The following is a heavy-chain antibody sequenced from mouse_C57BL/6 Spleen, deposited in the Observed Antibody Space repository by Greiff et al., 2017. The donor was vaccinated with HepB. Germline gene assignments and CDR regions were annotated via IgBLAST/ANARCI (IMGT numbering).Heavy chain of an antibody. CDR3: ARKDYGKVVAY. CDR1: GYTFTSYW. V-gene: IGHV1-69*01. CDR2: IDPSDSYT. D-gene: IGHD2-1*01. Sequence: QVQLQQSGAELVMPGASVKLSCKASGYTFTSYWMHWVKQRPGQGLEWIGEIDPSDSYTNYNQKFKGKSTLTVDKSSNTAYMQLSSLTSEDSAVYYGARKDYGKVVAYWGQETLVTVSA. J-gene: IGHJ3*01.